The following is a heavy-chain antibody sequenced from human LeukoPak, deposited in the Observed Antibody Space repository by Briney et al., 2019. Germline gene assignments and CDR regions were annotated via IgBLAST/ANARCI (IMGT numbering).Heavy chain of an antibody. CDR3: VKNSRYCTKAACYDY. D-gene: IGHD2-8*01. V-gene: IGHV3-30*02. Sequence: GGSLRLSCAASGFTFSSYGMNWVRQAPGKGLEWVAFTRYDEDNKYYAESVKGRFTIPRDNSKNTLYLLMNSLRAEDTATYYCVKNSRYCTKAACYDYWGQGTLVTVSS. J-gene: IGHJ4*02. CDR2: TRYDEDNK. CDR1: GFTFSSYG.